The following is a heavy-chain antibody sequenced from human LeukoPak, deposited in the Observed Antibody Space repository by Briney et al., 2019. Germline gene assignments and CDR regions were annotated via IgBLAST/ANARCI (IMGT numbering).Heavy chain of an antibody. CDR2: IYYSGST. CDR3: ARHFYGAFDI. V-gene: IGHV4-59*08. D-gene: IGHD3-16*01. Sequence: PSETLSLTCTVSGGSISSYYWSWIRQPPGKGLEWIGYIYYSGSTNYNPSLKSRVTISADTSKNQFSLKLSSVTAADTAVYYCARHFYGAFDIWGQGTMVTVSS. J-gene: IGHJ3*02. CDR1: GGSISSYY.